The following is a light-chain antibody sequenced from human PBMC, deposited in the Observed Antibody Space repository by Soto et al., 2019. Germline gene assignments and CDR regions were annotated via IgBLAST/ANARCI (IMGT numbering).Light chain of an antibody. J-gene: IGLJ1*01. CDR1: SSDVGGYNY. CDR2: DVT. CDR3: CSYAGSDFYV. Sequence: QSALTQARSVSGSPGQSVTISCTGTSSDVGGYNYVSWYQQHPGKAPKLMIYDVTKRPLGVPDRLSGSKSGNTASLIISGLQAEDEADYYCCSYAGSDFYVFGTGTKVTVL. V-gene: IGLV2-11*01.